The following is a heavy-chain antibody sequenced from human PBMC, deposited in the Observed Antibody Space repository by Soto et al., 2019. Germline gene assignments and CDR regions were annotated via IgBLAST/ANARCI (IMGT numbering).Heavy chain of an antibody. CDR1: GFTFNTYG. J-gene: IGHJ4*02. CDR3: AKDIVRYTYGACDY. Sequence: QVHLVESGGAVVQPGKSLRLSCAASGFTFNTYGMYWVRQAPGKGLEWVAAISYDGSNKYHADSVKGRFTISRDNSKNTLYLQMNSLRVEDTAVYYCAKDIVRYTYGACDYWGQGALVNVSS. CDR2: ISYDGSNK. D-gene: IGHD5-18*01. V-gene: IGHV3-30*18.